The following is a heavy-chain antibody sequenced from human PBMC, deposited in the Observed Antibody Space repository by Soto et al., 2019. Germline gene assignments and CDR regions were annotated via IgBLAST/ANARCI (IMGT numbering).Heavy chain of an antibody. CDR3: ARQIYDSDTGPNFQYYFDA. J-gene: IGHJ4*02. V-gene: IGHV5-10-1*01. D-gene: IGHD3-22*01. CDR1: GYSLAGYW. CDR2: IDPSDSQT. Sequence: VESLHPACNGFGYSLAGYWITWVRQKPGKGLDWMGRIDPSDSQTYYSPSFRGHVTISVTKSITTVFLQWSSLRASDTAMYYCARQIYDSDTGPNFQYYFDAWGQGTTVTVSS.